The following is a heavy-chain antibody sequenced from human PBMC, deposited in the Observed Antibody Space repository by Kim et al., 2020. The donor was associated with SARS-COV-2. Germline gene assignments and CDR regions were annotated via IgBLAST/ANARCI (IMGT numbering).Heavy chain of an antibody. Sequence: SPSFQGHVTISADKSISTAYLQWSSLKASDTAMYYCARQITISMGDAFDIWGQGTMVTVSS. D-gene: IGHD3-9*01. V-gene: IGHV5-10-1*01. CDR3: ARQITISMGDAFDI. J-gene: IGHJ3*02.